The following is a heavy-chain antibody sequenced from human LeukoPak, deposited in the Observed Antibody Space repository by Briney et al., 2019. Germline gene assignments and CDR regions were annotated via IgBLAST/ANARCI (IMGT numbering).Heavy chain of an antibody. J-gene: IGHJ6*03. D-gene: IGHD5-12*01. CDR2: IRYDGSNK. Sequence: GGSLRLSCAASEFTFSSYNMNWVRQAPGKGLEWVAFIRYDGSNKYYADSVKGRFTVSRDNSKNTLYLQMKSLRAEDTAVYYCAKGGGYEAQYYYYYLDVWGKGTTVTISS. CDR3: AKGGGYEAQYYYYYLDV. V-gene: IGHV3-30*02. CDR1: EFTFSSYN.